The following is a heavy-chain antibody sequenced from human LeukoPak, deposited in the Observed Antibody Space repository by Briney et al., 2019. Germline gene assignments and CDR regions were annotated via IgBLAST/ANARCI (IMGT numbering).Heavy chain of an antibody. CDR2: IIPMFGTS. D-gene: IGHD3-10*01. CDR1: GDTFTTYA. J-gene: IGHJ4*02. Sequence: ASVKVSCKTSGDTFTTYAIIWVQQAPGQGLEWMGGIIPMFGTSNYAQRLQGRVTITADESTSTAYMELSSLRSEDTAVYYCARGGPYGSGSYGAFDYWGQGTLVTVSS. CDR3: ARGGPYGSGSYGAFDY. V-gene: IGHV1-69*13.